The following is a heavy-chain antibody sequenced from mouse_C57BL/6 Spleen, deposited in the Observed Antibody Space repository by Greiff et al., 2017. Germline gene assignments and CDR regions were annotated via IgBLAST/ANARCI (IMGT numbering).Heavy chain of an antibody. Sequence: VQLQQSVAELVRPGASVKLSCTASGFNIKNTYMHWVKQRPEQGLEWIGRIDPANGNTKYAPKFQGKATITADTSSNTAYLQLSSLTSEDTAIYYCARDHYYGSSHWYFDVWGTGTTVTVSS. CDR1: GFNIKNTY. D-gene: IGHD1-1*01. J-gene: IGHJ1*03. CDR2: IDPANGNT. CDR3: ARDHYYGSSHWYFDV. V-gene: IGHV14-3*01.